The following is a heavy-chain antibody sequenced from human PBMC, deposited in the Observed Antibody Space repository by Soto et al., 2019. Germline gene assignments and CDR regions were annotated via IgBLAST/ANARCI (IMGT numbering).Heavy chain of an antibody. CDR1: GGTFSSYA. D-gene: IGHD5-18*01. Sequence: SVKVSCKASGGTFSSYAISWVRQAPGQGLEWMGGIIPIFGTANYAQKFQGRVTITADESTSTAYMELSSLRSEDTAVYYCAGALLYSYGYTPAFGYWGQGTLVTVSS. CDR3: AGALLYSYGYTPAFGY. V-gene: IGHV1-69*13. CDR2: IIPIFGTA. J-gene: IGHJ4*02.